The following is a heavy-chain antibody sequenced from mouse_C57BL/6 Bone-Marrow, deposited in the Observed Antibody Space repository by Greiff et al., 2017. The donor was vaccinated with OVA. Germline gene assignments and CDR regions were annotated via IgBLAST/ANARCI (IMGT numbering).Heavy chain of an antibody. V-gene: IGHV2-9-1*01. J-gene: IGHJ2*01. CDR2: IWTGGGT. Sequence: VQLQQSGPGLVAPSQSLSITCTVSGFSLTSYAISWVRQPPGKCLEWLGVIWTGGGTNYNSALKSRLSISKDNSKSQVFLKMNSLQTDDTARYYCARNGYGSSYDYFDYWGQGTTLTVSS. D-gene: IGHD1-1*01. CDR3: ARNGYGSSYDYFDY. CDR1: GFSLTSYA.